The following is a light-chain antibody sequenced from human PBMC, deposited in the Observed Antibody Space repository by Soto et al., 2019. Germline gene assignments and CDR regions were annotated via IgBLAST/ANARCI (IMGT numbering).Light chain of an antibody. V-gene: IGLV2-23*03. Sequence: QSALTQPASVSGSPGQSITISCTGTSSDVGSYNLVSWYQQHPGKAPKLMIYEGSKRPSGVSNRFSGSKSGNTAALAISGLQAEDEADYYCCSYAGSSTLAVFGGGTQLTVL. CDR1: SSDVGSYNL. CDR3: CSYAGSSTLAV. J-gene: IGLJ7*01. CDR2: EGS.